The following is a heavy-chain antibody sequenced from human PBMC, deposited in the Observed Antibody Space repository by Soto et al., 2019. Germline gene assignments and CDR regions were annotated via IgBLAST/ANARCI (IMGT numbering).Heavy chain of an antibody. D-gene: IGHD3-10*01. CDR3: ARLPWNYYGSGDYYYMDV. V-gene: IGHV3-74*01. Sequence: EVQLVESGGGLVQPGGSLRLSCAASGFTFSSYWMHWVRQAPGKGLVWVSRINSDGSSTSYADSVKGRFTISRDNAKNTLYLQMNSLRAEDTAVYYCARLPWNYYGSGDYYYMDVWGKGTTVTVSS. CDR2: INSDGSST. CDR1: GFTFSSYW. J-gene: IGHJ6*03.